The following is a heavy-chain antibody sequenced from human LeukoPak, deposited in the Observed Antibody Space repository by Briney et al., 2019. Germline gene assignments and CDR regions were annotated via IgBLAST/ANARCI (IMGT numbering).Heavy chain of an antibody. J-gene: IGHJ5*02. Sequence: SETLSLTCSVSGGSITTSDYFWGWIRQPPGKGLEWIANIYYSGTTYYNPSLKSRVTMSLDTSKNQFSLKLSSVTAADTAVYYCARHTDEVDYYDSSGYYRTWGQGTLVTVSS. CDR2: IYYSGTT. D-gene: IGHD3-22*01. CDR1: GGSITTSDYF. V-gene: IGHV4-39*01. CDR3: ARHTDEVDYYDSSGYYRT.